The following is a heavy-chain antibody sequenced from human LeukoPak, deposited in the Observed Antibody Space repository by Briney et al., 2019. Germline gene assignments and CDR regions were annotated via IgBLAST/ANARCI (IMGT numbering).Heavy chain of an antibody. CDR1: GGTFSSYA. CDR2: IIPIFGTA. D-gene: IGHD6-19*01. Sequence: ASVKVSCKASGGTFSSYAISWVRQAPGQGLEWMGRIIPIFGTANYAQKFQGRVTITTDESTSTAYMELSSLRSEDTAVYYCARGTSSGHDAFDIRGQGTMVTVSS. V-gene: IGHV1-69*05. CDR3: ARGTSSGHDAFDI. J-gene: IGHJ3*02.